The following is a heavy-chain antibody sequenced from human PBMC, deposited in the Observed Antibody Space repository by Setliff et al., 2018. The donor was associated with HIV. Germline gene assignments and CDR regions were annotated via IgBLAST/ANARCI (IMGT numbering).Heavy chain of an antibody. CDR2: MSTGGGIK. Sequence: GGSLRLSCEASGFTFSSYAMHWVRQAPGRGLEWVAVMSTGGGIKIYADSVKGRFTISRDNSKNTLFLQMNSLRPEDTATYYCVRDPIEGYPDYFDYWGQGTLVTVSS. D-gene: IGHD1-26*01. CDR3: VRDPIEGYPDYFDY. V-gene: IGHV3-30-3*01. CDR1: GFTFSSYA. J-gene: IGHJ4*02.